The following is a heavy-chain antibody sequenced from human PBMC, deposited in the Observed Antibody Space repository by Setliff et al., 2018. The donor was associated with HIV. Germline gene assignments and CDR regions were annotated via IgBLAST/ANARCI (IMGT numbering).Heavy chain of an antibody. V-gene: IGHV3-49*04. Sequence: PGGSLRLSCTASRFTFGDYTLSWVRQAPGKGLEWVGFIRSKPYGGTTEYGASVKGRFTMSRDDSKSIAYLQMNSLKTEDTAVYYCARATFGGVIAYFDSWGQGALVTVSS. D-gene: IGHD3-16*02. J-gene: IGHJ4*02. CDR3: ARATFGGVIAYFDS. CDR2: IRSKPYGGTT. CDR1: RFTFGDYT.